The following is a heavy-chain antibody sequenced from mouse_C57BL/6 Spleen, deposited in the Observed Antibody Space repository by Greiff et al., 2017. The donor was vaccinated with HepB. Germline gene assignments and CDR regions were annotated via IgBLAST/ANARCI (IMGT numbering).Heavy chain of an antibody. Sequence: VQLQQPGAELVRPGSSVKLSCKASGYPFTSYWMHWVKQRPIQGLEWIGNIDPSDSETHYNQQFKDKATLTVDQSASTAYMQLSSLTSEDSAVYYCARGDIVTSYYFDYWGQGTTLTVSS. CDR2: IDPSDSET. V-gene: IGHV1-52*01. CDR3: ARGDIVTSYYFDY. CDR1: GYPFTSYW. J-gene: IGHJ2*01. D-gene: IGHD2-5*01.